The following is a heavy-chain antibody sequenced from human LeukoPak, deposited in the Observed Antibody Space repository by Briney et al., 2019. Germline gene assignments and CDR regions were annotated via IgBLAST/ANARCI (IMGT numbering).Heavy chain of an antibody. J-gene: IGHJ4*02. CDR3: ARTEVTMAGTFH. Sequence: PSETLSLTCSVSGGSISGVTYYWNWIRQPAGKRLEWIGRVYTGVSTTYNPSLGGRVTISVDPSKNHFSLKLTSVTAADTAIYYCARTEVTMAGTFHWGPGTLVTVSS. CDR2: VYTGVST. D-gene: IGHD6-19*01. V-gene: IGHV4-61*02. CDR1: GGSISGVTYY.